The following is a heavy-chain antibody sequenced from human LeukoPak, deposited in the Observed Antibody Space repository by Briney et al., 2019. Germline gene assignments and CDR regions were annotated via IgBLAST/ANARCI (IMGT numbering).Heavy chain of an antibody. D-gene: IGHD3-22*01. V-gene: IGHV4-4*07. CDR3: ARHYDSSGYYSIDY. CDR1: GGSISSYY. CDR2: IYTSGST. J-gene: IGHJ4*02. Sequence: SETLSLTCTVSGGSISSYYWSWIRQPAGKGLEWIGRIYTSGSTNYNPSLKSRVTMSVDTSKNQFSLKLSSVTAADTAVYYCARHYDSSGYYSIDYWGQGTLVTVSS.